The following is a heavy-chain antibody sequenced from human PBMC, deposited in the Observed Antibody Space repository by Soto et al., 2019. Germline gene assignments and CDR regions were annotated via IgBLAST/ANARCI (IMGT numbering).Heavy chain of an antibody. V-gene: IGHV1-58*01. CDR1: GVRYANTS. CDR3: AADLYGRSDVKDLRVY. D-gene: IGHD3-22*01. CDR2: IVVGSGNT. J-gene: IGHJ4*02. Sequence: ACGVRYANTSGQWVRHARRQRLEWIGWIVVGSGNTNYAQKFQERVTITRDMSTSTAYMELSSLRSEDTAVYYCAADLYGRSDVKDLRVYWGQPPLVTVPS.